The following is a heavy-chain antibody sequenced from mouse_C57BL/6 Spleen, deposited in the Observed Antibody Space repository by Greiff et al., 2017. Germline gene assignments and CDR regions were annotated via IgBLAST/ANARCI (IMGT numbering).Heavy chain of an antibody. V-gene: IGHV1-19*01. CDR2: INPYNGGT. Sequence: EVQLQQSGPVLVKPGASVKMSCKASGYTFTDYYMNWVKQSHGKSLEWIGVINPYNGGTSYNQKFKGKATLTVVKSSSTAYMELNSLTSEDSAVYYCAREITTVVALYAMDYWGQGTSVTVSS. CDR3: AREITTVVALYAMDY. CDR1: GYTFTDYY. J-gene: IGHJ4*01. D-gene: IGHD1-1*01.